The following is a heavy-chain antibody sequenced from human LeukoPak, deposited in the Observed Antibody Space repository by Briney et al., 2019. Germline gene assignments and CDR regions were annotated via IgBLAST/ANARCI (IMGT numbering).Heavy chain of an antibody. J-gene: IGHJ4*02. CDR1: GFTFSSYA. V-gene: IGHV3-64D*06. D-gene: IGHD6-13*01. CDR3: VRGTREAAAGTQRGYFDD. CDR2: ISSSGGST. Sequence: GGSLRLSCSASGFTFSSYAMYWVRQAPGKALEYVSAISSSGGSTYYADSVKGRFTISRDNSKNTLDLQMSSLRTEDTAVYYCVRGTREAAAGTQRGYFDDWGQGTLVTVSS.